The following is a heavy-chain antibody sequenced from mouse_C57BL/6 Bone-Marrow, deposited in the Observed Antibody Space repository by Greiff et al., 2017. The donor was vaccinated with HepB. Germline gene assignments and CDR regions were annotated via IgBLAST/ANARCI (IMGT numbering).Heavy chain of an antibody. CDR1: GYTFTDYN. CDR3: ARDYYGSSYGFHFDY. D-gene: IGHD1-1*01. Sequence: EVQLVESGPELVKPGASVKIPCKASGYTFTDYNMDWVKQSHGKSLEWIGDINPNNGGTIYNQKFKGKATLTVDKSSSTAYMELRSLTSEDTAVYYCARDYYGSSYGFHFDYWGQGTTLTVSS. V-gene: IGHV1-18*01. J-gene: IGHJ2*01. CDR2: INPNNGGT.